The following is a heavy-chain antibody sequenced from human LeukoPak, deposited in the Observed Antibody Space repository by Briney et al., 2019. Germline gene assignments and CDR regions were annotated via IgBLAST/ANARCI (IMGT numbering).Heavy chain of an antibody. CDR2: INHSGST. V-gene: IGHV4-34*01. Sequence: SETLSLTCAVYGGSFSGYYWSWIRQPPGKGLEWIGEINHSGSTNYDPSLKSRVTISVDTSKNQFSLKLSSVTAADTAVYYCARGRSLVGKRNWFDPWGQGTLVTVSS. J-gene: IGHJ5*02. D-gene: IGHD1-1*01. CDR1: GGSFSGYY. CDR3: ARGRSLVGKRNWFDP.